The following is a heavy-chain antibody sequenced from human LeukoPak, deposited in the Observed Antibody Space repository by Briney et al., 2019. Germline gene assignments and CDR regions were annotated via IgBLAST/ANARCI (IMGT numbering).Heavy chain of an antibody. V-gene: IGHV4-31*03. CDR2: IYYSGST. Sequence: PSETLSLTCTVSGGSISSGGYYWSWIRQHPGKGLEWIGYIYYSGSTYYNPSLKSRVTISVDTSKNQFSLKLKSVTAADTAVYYCARGRGYRGLSYFDYWGQGSLVTVSS. J-gene: IGHJ4*02. CDR3: ARGRGYRGLSYFDY. CDR1: GGSISSGGYY. D-gene: IGHD5-12*01.